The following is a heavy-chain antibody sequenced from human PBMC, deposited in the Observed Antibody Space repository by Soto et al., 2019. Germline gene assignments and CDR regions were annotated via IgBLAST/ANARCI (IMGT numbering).Heavy chain of an antibody. D-gene: IGHD6-19*01. V-gene: IGHV4-4*02. J-gene: IGHJ5*02. CDR3: ARSAGWYAIHA. CDR1: GDSVSSPYY. Sequence: QVQLQESGPGLVKPSGTLSLTCAVSGDSVSSPYYWCWVRQSPGKGLEWIGEVFHSGTPRYNPSLRSRVTSSMDKSINQFSLDLSSVTAADTAVYYCARSAGWYAIHAWGPGTLVIVSS. CDR2: VFHSGTP.